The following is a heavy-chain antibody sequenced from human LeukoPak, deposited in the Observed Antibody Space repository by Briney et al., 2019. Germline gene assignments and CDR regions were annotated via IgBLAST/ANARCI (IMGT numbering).Heavy chain of an antibody. Sequence: GRSLRLSCAASGFTFSSYAIHWVRQAPGKGLEWVAVISYDGSNKDYADSVKGRFTISRDNSKNTLCLQMNSLRAEDTAVYYCARDGDYYGSGSIPDYWGQGTLVTVSS. CDR3: ARDGDYYGSGSIPDY. D-gene: IGHD3-10*01. V-gene: IGHV3-30-3*01. CDR1: GFTFSSYA. J-gene: IGHJ4*02. CDR2: ISYDGSNK.